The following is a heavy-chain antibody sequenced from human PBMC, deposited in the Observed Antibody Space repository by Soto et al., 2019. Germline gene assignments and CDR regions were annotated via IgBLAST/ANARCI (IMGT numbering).Heavy chain of an antibody. V-gene: IGHV3-21*01. CDR1: GFTFSSYS. D-gene: IGHD3-10*01. CDR2: ISSSSSYI. CDR3: ARDLVVRGEDYYYYYGMDV. J-gene: IGHJ6*02. Sequence: PGGSLRLSCAASGFTFSSYSMNWVRQAPGKGLEWVSSISSSSSYIYYADSVKGRFTISRDNAKNSLYLQMNSLRAEDTAVYYCARDLVVRGEDYYYYYGMDVWGQGTTVTVSS.